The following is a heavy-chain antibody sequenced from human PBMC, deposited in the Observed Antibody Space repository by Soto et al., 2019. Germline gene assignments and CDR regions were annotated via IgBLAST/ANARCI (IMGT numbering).Heavy chain of an antibody. V-gene: IGHV4-31*03. CDR1: GGSISSGGYY. Sequence: QVQLQESGPGLVKPSQTLSLTCTVSGGSISSGGYYWSWIRQHPGKGLEWIGYIYYSGSTYYNPSLKSRVTISVDTSKNQFSLKLSSVTAADTAVYYCARGGGIFGVVISRSYWYFDLWGRGTLVTVSS. J-gene: IGHJ2*01. CDR2: IYYSGST. CDR3: ARGGGIFGVVISRSYWYFDL. D-gene: IGHD3-3*01.